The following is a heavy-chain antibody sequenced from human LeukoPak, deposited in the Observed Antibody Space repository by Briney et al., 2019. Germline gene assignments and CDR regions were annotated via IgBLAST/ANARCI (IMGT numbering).Heavy chain of an antibody. D-gene: IGHD6-13*01. CDR3: ARSGYTTRRHDAFNI. CDR2: IYHSGST. CDR1: GYSISSGYY. V-gene: IGHV4-38-2*02. Sequence: ASETLSLTCTVSGYSISSGYYWGWIRQPPGKGLEWIGSIYHSGSTYPNPSLKSRVTISVDTSKNQFSLKLSSVTAADTALYYCARSGYTTRRHDAFNIWGQGTMVTVSS. J-gene: IGHJ3*02.